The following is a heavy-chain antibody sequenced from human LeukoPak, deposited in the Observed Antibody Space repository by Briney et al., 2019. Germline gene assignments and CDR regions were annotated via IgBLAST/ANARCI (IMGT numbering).Heavy chain of an antibody. D-gene: IGHD3-16*01. V-gene: IGHV3-23*01. Sequence: GGSLRLSCATSGFSFNNYAMSWVRQPPGKGLEWVSAISGSGRDTYHADSVKGRFTISRDNAKNSLYLQMSNLRAEDTAVYFCARGGGLDVWGQGATVTVSS. CDR1: GFSFNNYA. CDR2: ISGSGRDT. J-gene: IGHJ6*02. CDR3: ARGGGLDV.